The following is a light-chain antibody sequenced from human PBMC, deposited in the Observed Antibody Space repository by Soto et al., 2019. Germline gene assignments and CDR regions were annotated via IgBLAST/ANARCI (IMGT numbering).Light chain of an antibody. CDR3: QQFNNWPPWT. V-gene: IGKV3-15*01. Sequence: EIGLTQSAGTLSWSPGERATLSCRASQSVGSDLAWYQQKPGQAPRLVVYGASTRAAGIPDRFSGSGSGTDFTLTISGLQSDDFAVYYCQQFNNWPPWTFGQGTKVDIK. CDR2: GAS. CDR1: QSVGSD. J-gene: IGKJ1*01.